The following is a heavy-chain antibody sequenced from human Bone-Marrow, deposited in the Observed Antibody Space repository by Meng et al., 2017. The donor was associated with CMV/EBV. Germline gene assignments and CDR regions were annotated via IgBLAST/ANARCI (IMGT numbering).Heavy chain of an antibody. D-gene: IGHD6-19*01. J-gene: IGHJ4*02. CDR1: GFTFSDYY. Sequence: GGSLRLSCAASGFTFSDYYMSWIRQAPGKGLEWVSYISSSGSTIYYADSVKGRFTISRDNAKNSLYLQMNSLRAGDTAVYYCARERRVSSGRTYYFDYWGQGTLVTVSS. V-gene: IGHV3-11*04. CDR3: ARERRVSSGRTYYFDY. CDR2: ISSSGSTI.